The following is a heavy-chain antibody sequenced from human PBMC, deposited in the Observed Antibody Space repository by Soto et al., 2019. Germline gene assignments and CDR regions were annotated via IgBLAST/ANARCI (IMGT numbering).Heavy chain of an antibody. CDR1: GGSFSGYY. J-gene: IGHJ4*02. CDR3: ARVGGMAAFAY. D-gene: IGHD6-19*01. CDR2: INHRGST. Sequence: QVQLQQWGAGLLKPSETLSLTCAVYGGSFSGYYWNWIRQPPGRGLEWSGEINHRGSTNYTPSLKSRVTIPLDTSKNQFSLKLSSVTAADTAVYYCARVGGMAAFAYWGQGTLVTVSS. V-gene: IGHV4-34*02.